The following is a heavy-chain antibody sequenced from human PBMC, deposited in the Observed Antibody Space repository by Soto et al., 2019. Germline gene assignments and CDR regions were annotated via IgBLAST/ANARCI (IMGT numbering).Heavy chain of an antibody. Sequence: EVQLLESGGGLVQPGGSLRLSCAASGFTFSSYAMSWVRQAPGKGLEWVSAISGSGGSTYYADSVKGRFTISRDNSKNTLYRQMNSLRAEDTAVYYCARGGGYSSGWSDYWGQGTLVTVSS. V-gene: IGHV3-23*01. CDR2: ISGSGGST. CDR1: GFTFSSYA. J-gene: IGHJ4*02. CDR3: ARGGGYSSGWSDY. D-gene: IGHD6-19*01.